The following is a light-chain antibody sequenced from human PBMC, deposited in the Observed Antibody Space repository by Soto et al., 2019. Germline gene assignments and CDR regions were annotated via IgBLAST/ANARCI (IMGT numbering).Light chain of an antibody. V-gene: IGLV2-11*01. Sequence: QSALTQPRSVSGSPGQSVTISCTGTSRDVCGYHYVSWYQQHPGKAPKLMIYDVSKRPSGVPDRFSGSKSGNTASLTISGLEAEDEADYYGCSYAGSYTHYVFGTGPKLTVL. CDR3: CSYAGSYTHYV. CDR2: DVS. J-gene: IGLJ1*01. CDR1: SRDVCGYHY.